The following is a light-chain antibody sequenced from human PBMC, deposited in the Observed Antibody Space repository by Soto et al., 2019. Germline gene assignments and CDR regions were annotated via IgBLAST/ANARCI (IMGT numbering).Light chain of an antibody. CDR2: EVS. J-gene: IGLJ1*01. V-gene: IGLV2-14*01. CDR1: SSDVGAYNY. CDR3: SSLTTSFTYV. Sequence: VLAQPASVSGSPGQSVAISCTGTSSDVGAYNYVSWYQQHPGKAPKLLLSEVSNRPSGVSDRFSGSKSGNTASLTISGLQAEDEADYYCSSLTTSFTYVFGTGTKVTVL.